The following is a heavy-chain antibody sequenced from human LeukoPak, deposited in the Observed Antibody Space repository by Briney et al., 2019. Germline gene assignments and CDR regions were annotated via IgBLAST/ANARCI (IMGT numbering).Heavy chain of an antibody. CDR2: ISPYNGKT. CDR1: GYIFTSYG. Sequence: ASVKVSCKASGYIFTSYGISWVRQAPGQRLEWMGWISPYNGKTNYAQKFKGRVTMTTNTSTSTVYMELRSLRSDDTAVYYCARDYYDSSGYSFDVFDIWGQGTMVTVSS. J-gene: IGHJ3*02. V-gene: IGHV1-18*04. D-gene: IGHD3-22*01. CDR3: ARDYYDSSGYSFDVFDI.